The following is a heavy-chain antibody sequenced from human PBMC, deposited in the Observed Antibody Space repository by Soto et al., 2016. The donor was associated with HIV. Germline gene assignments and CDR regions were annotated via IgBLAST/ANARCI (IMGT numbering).Heavy chain of an antibody. CDR2: IYSSGST. CDR1: GGSISSGNYY. Sequence: QVQLQESGPGLVKPSQTLSLTCIVSGGSISSGNYYWSWIRQPAGKGLEWIGRIYSSGSTNYNPPLKSRVTISVDTSKNQFSLKLSSVTAADTAMYYCARLHIGSGSWDYWGQGTLVTGLL. J-gene: IGHJ4*02. V-gene: IGHV4-61*02. D-gene: IGHD3-10*01. CDR3: ARLHIGSGSWDY.